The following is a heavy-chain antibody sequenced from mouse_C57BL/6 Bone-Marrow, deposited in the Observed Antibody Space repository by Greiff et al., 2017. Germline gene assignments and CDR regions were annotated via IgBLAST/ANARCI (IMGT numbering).Heavy chain of an antibody. V-gene: IGHV14-4*01. D-gene: IGHD2-4*01. CDR1: GFNIKDDY. Sequence: VQLQQSGAELVRPGASVKLSCTASGFNIKDDYMHWVKQRPEQGLEWIGWIDPENGDTEYASKFQGKATITADTSSNTAYLQLSSLTSEDTAVYYCTTLSYYERDFDVWGTGTTVTVSS. J-gene: IGHJ1*03. CDR2: IDPENGDT. CDR3: TTLSYYERDFDV.